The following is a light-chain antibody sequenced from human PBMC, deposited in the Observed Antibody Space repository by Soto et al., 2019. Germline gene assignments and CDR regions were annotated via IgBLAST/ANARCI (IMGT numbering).Light chain of an antibody. J-gene: IGKJ4*01. CDR3: QQSYSTPLT. Sequence: DIQMSKSASTLSGSVGDRVTITCRASQTISSWLAWYHQKPVKAPKLLIYKASTLKSGVPSRFSGSASGTDFTLTISRLQPEDFATYYSQQSYSTPLTFGGGTKV. V-gene: IGKV1-5*03. CDR2: KAS. CDR1: QTISSW.